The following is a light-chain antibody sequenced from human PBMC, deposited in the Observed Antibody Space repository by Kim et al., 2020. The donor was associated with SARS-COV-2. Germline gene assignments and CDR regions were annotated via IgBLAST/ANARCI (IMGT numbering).Light chain of an antibody. V-gene: IGKV2-30*01. CDR1: KCIKTSKGNSL. CDR3: MQGAHWPWT. Sequence: PASISDRCSKCIKTSKGNSLLFWFQHRPGQSPRHLIYDASKREAGGPDRCSGSGAGAAVTLKITRVQAEDVCIYYCMQGAHWPWTFGLGTKVDIK. J-gene: IGKJ1*01. CDR2: DAS.